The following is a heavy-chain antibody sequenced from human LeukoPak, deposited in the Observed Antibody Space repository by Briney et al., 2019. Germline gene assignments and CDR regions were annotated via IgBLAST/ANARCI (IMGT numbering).Heavy chain of an antibody. V-gene: IGHV3-48*01. CDR3: ARGGYDTYYYYYYYMDV. J-gene: IGHJ6*03. D-gene: IGHD5-12*01. CDR2: ISSSSSTI. CDR1: GFTFSSYS. Sequence: GGSLRLSCAASGFTFSSYSMNWVRQAPGKGLEWVSYISSSSSTIYYAHSVKGRFTISRDNAKNSLYLQMNSLRAEDTAVYYCARGGYDTYYYYYYYMDVWGKGTTVTVSS.